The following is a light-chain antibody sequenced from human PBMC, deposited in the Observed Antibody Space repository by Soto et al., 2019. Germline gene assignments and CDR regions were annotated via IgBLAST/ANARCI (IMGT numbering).Light chain of an antibody. CDR3: EQSYSTPYT. Sequence: IHMTQSPSSLSASVGDRVTITCRASQRITTYLNWYQQKPGKAPKLLISTAATLQGGVPSRFSGSGSGTDFTLTITTLQTEDFATDYCEQSYSTPYTFGQGTKLEIK. J-gene: IGKJ2*01. CDR1: QRITTY. CDR2: TAA. V-gene: IGKV1-39*01.